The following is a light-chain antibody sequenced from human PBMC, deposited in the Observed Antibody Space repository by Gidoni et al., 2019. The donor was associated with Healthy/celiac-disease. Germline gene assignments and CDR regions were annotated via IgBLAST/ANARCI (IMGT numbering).Light chain of an antibody. J-gene: IGKJ3*01. CDR2: AAS. Sequence: QMNPVPSPLSASVGDRVTITCRASQGISNYLAWYQQKPGKVPKLLIYAASTLQSGVPSRFSGSGSGTDFTLTISSLQPEDVATYYCQKYNSAPLTFXPXTKVXIK. V-gene: IGKV1-27*01. CDR3: QKYNSAPLT. CDR1: QGISNY.